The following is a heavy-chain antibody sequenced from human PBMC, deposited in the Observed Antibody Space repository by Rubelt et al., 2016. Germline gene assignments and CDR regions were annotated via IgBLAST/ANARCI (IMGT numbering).Heavy chain of an antibody. J-gene: IGHJ4*02. D-gene: IGHD5-24*01. Sequence: QVQLVQPGAEVKKPGSSVKVSCKASGGTFSSYSISWVRQAPGQGLAWMGRINPILGLANYAQQFQGRVTIAADKSTSTAYVELSSRRSEATAVYYCARERDDYGDYWGQGTLVTVSS. CDR3: ARERDDYGDY. V-gene: IGHV1-69*04. CDR1: GGTFSSYS. CDR2: INPILGLA.